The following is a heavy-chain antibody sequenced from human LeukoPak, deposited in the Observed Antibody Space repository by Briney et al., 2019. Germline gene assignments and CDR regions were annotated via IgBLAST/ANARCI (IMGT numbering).Heavy chain of an antibody. D-gene: IGHD3-16*02. J-gene: IGHJ4*02. Sequence: ASVKVSCKVSGYTLTELSMHWVRQAPGKGLEWMGGFDPEDGETIYAQKFQGRVTMTEDTSTDTAYMELSSLRSEDTAVYYCATRRPYYDYVWGSYRLFLPDGLDYWGQGTLVTVSS. CDR3: ATRRPYYDYVWGSYRLFLPDGLDY. CDR1: GYTLTELS. CDR2: FDPEDGET. V-gene: IGHV1-24*01.